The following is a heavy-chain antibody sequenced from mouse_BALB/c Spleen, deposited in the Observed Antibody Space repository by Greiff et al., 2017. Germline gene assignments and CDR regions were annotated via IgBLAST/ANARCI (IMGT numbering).Heavy chain of an antibody. Sequence: EVHLVESGGGLVKPGGSLKLSCAASGFTFSSYAMSWVRQTPEKRLEWVASISSGGSTYYPDSVKGRFTISRDNARNILYLQMSSLRSEDTAMYYCARDYGSSLDYWGQGTTLTVSS. CDR2: ISSGGST. D-gene: IGHD1-1*01. V-gene: IGHV5-6-5*01. CDR1: GFTFSSYA. J-gene: IGHJ2*01. CDR3: ARDYGSSLDY.